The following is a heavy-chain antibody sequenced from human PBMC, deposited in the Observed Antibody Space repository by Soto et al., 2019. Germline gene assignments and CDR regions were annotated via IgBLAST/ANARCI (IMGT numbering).Heavy chain of an antibody. CDR2: IYYSGST. Sequence: SETLSLTCTVSGYSISNGGYYWSWIRQRPGEGLEWLGYIYYSGSTYYNPSLKSRPSISVDTSKNQFSLKVNSATAADTAVYYCARTTDAFDIWGQGTMVTVSS. CDR3: ARTTDAFDI. V-gene: IGHV4-31*03. D-gene: IGHD1-1*01. J-gene: IGHJ3*02. CDR1: GYSISNGGYY.